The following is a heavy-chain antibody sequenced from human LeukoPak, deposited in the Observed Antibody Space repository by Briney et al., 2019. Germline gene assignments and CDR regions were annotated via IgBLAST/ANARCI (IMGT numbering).Heavy chain of an antibody. CDR3: TGDNDANWSYS. Sequence: PSETLSLTCAVYGGSFSGYYWSWIRQPPGKGLEWIGDINHSGSTNYNPSLSSRVTLSLDTSKNQFSLTLNSVTAADTAIYYCTGDNDANWSYSWGQGTLVTVSS. J-gene: IGHJ5*01. CDR2: INHSGST. D-gene: IGHD5-24*01. V-gene: IGHV4-34*03. CDR1: GGSFSGYY.